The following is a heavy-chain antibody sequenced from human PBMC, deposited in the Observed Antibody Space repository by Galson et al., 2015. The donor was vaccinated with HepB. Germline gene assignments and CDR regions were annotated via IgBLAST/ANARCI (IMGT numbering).Heavy chain of an antibody. CDR2: ISWNSGSI. D-gene: IGHD6-6*01. CDR1: GFTFDDYA. J-gene: IGHJ6*03. Sequence: SLRLSCAASGFTFDDYAMHWVRQAPGKGLEWVSGISWNSGSIGYADSVKGRFTISRDNAKNSLYLQMNSLRAEDTALYYCAKDRGAGSSSSEDYYYYYYMDVWGKGTTVTVSS. V-gene: IGHV3-9*01. CDR3: AKDRGAGSSSSEDYYYYYYMDV.